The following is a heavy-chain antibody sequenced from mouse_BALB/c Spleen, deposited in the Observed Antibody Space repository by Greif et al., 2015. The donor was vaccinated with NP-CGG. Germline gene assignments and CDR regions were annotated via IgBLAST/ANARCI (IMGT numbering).Heavy chain of an antibody. CDR1: GYTFTSYW. CDR3: AIYDGYYYYAMDY. Sequence: QVQLQESGAELVKPGASVKLSCKASGYTFTSYWMHWVKQRPGQGLEWIGEINPSNGRTSYNEKFKSKATLTVDKSSSTAYMQLSSLTSEDSAVYYCAIYDGYYYYAMDYCGQGTSVTVSS. V-gene: IGHV1S81*02. J-gene: IGHJ4*01. CDR2: INPSNGRT. D-gene: IGHD2-3*01.